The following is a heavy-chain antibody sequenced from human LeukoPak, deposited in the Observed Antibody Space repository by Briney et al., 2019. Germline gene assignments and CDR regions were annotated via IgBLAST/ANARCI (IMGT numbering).Heavy chain of an antibody. V-gene: IGHV3-53*01. CDR3: ARPGTTEYYAFDI. Sequence: GGSLRLSCAASGFSVSSNYMSWVRQAPGKGLEWVSVIYSGGSTYYADSVKGRFTISRDNSKNTLYLQMNSLRAEDTAVYYCARPGTTEYYAFDIWGQGTMVTVSS. J-gene: IGHJ3*02. CDR2: IYSGGST. D-gene: IGHD1-1*01. CDR1: GFSVSSNY.